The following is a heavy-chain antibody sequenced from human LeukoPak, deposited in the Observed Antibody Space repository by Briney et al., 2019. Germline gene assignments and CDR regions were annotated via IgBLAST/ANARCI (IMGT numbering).Heavy chain of an antibody. D-gene: IGHD1-26*01. J-gene: IGHJ6*02. CDR3: ARLRGGSYAPDAYFYYGMDV. Sequence: PSETLSLTCTVSGDSISTYYWTWIRQPPGKGLEWLGYIYYSWRTNYNPSLKSRVTISVDTSKNQFSLKLRSVTASDTAVYYCARLRGGSYAPDAYFYYGMDVWGQGTTVIVSS. V-gene: IGHV4-59*08. CDR2: IYYSWRT. CDR1: GDSISTYY.